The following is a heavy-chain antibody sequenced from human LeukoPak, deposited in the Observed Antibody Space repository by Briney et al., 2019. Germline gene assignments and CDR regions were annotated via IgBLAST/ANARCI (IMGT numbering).Heavy chain of an antibody. CDR2: INHSGST. J-gene: IGHJ4*02. CDR3: AKDPSPGLWFGELLYRPEFDY. CDR1: GGSFSGYY. Sequence: SETLSLTCAVYGGSFSGYYWSWIRQPPGKGLEWIGEINHSGSTNCNPSLKSRVTISVDTSKNQFSLKVSSVTAADTAVYYCAKDPSPGLWFGELLYRPEFDYWGQGTLVTVSS. D-gene: IGHD3-10*01. V-gene: IGHV4-34*01.